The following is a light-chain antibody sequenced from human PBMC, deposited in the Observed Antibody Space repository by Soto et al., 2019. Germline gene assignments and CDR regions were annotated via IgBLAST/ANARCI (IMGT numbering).Light chain of an antibody. CDR1: QDISNY. V-gene: IGKV1-33*01. J-gene: IGKJ3*01. CDR3: QQYDNPPFT. Sequence: DIQMTQSPSSLSASVGDRVTITCQASQDISNYLNWYQQKPGKAPKVLIYDASNAETGVPPRFSGTVSGTDFTFTISILQPEDIATYYCQQYDNPPFTFGPGTTVDFK. CDR2: DAS.